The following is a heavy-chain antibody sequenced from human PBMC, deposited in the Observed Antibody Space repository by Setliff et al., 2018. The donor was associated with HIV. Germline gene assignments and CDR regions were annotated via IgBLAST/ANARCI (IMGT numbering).Heavy chain of an antibody. Sequence: PSETLSLTCAVSGYSISSGYYWGWIRQPPGKGLEWIGSIYHSGSTYYNPSLKSRVTISVVTSKNQFSLKLSSVTAADTAVYYCARLGPYSGYDYYFDYWGQGTLVTVSS. D-gene: IGHD5-12*01. CDR1: GYSISSGYY. CDR2: IYHSGST. J-gene: IGHJ4*02. CDR3: ARLGPYSGYDYYFDY. V-gene: IGHV4-38-2*01.